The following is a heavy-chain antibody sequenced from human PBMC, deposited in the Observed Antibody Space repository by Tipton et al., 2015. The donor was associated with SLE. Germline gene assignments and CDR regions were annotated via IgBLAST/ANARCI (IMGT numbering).Heavy chain of an antibody. CDR2: IYYSGST. V-gene: IGHV4-59*01. J-gene: IGHJ6*02. D-gene: IGHD6-13*01. CDR3: ARAPIAAPPGYYYGMDV. Sequence: TLSLTCTVSGGSISSYYWSWIRQPPGKGLEWIGYIYYSGSTNYNPSLKSRVTISVDTSKNQFSLKLSSVTAADTAVYYCARAPIAAPPGYYYGMDVWGRGTTVTVSS. CDR1: GGSISSYY.